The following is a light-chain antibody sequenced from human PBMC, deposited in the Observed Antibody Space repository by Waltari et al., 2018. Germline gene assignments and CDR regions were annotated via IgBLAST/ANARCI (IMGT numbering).Light chain of an antibody. CDR2: DVS. J-gene: IGLJ3*02. CDR1: SSDVGGYNY. Sequence: QSALPHPASVSGSPGQPITISCTGTSSDVGGYNYVSWYQQHPGKAPKLMIYDVSKRPSGVSNRFSGSKSANTASLTISGLQAEDEADYYCSSYTSSSTWVFGGGTKLTVL. CDR3: SSYTSSSTWV. V-gene: IGLV2-14*01.